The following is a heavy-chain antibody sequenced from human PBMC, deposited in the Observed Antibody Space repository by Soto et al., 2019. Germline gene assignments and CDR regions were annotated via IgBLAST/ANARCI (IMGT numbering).Heavy chain of an antibody. J-gene: IGHJ4*02. Sequence: EVQVVESGGGLVQPGGSLRLSCAASGFTFSDHYMDWVRQAPGKGLEWVGRIKIKANSYTTEFAPSVKGRFTISRDDSQNSLYLQMNSLKAEDTALYYCARVRLGATTRYFDYWGRGTLVSVSS. CDR2: IKIKANSYTT. CDR3: ARVRLGATTRYFDY. V-gene: IGHV3-72*01. D-gene: IGHD1-26*01. CDR1: GFTFSDHY.